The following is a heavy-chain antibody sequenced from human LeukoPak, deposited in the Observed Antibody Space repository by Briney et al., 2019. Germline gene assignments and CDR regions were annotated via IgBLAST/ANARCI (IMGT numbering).Heavy chain of an antibody. CDR2: ISTYNGDT. Sequence: ASVKVSCKASGYTFTTYHIIWVRQAPGQGLEWMGWISTYNGDTNYTQKLQGRVTMTTETSTSTAYMELRGLRSDDTAVYFCARGGPGFSGGWYGNWFDPWGQGTLVTVSS. V-gene: IGHV1-18*01. CDR3: ARGGPGFSGGWYGNWFDP. CDR1: GYTFTTYH. D-gene: IGHD6-13*01. J-gene: IGHJ5*02.